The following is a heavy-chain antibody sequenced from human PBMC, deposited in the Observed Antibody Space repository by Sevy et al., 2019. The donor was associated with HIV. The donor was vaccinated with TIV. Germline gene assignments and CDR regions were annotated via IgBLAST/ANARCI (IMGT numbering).Heavy chain of an antibody. CDR2: INPNSGGT. V-gene: IGHV1-2*02. CDR3: ARDQEYYYGSGSYSGY. D-gene: IGHD3-10*01. J-gene: IGHJ4*02. Sequence: ASVKVSCKASGYTFTGYYMHWVRQAPGQGLEWMGWINPNSGGTNYAQKFQGRVTMTRDTSISTAYMELSRLRSDDTAVYYCARDQEYYYGSGSYSGYWGQGTLVTVSS. CDR1: GYTFTGYY.